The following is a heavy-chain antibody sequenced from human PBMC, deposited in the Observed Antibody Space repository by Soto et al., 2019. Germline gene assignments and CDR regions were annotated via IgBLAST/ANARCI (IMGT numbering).Heavy chain of an antibody. D-gene: IGHD3-16*01. V-gene: IGHV3-7*01. CDR1: GFNVMSYW. Sequence: PGGSLRLSCSVSGFNVMSYWMSCVRQAPGKGLEWVASVKEDGSELYYLHSVRGRFSMTRDSAGNALHLTMNYLSAEDTGVYFCARDIGFDYVDWGQGIPVTVSS. J-gene: IGHJ4*02. CDR2: VKEDGSEL. CDR3: ARDIGFDYVD.